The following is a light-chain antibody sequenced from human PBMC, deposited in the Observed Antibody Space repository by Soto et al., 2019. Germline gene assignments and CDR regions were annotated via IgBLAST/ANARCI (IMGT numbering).Light chain of an antibody. Sequence: QSALTQPPSVSGSPGPSVAISCTGTSSDVGSYNRVSWYQQPPGTAPKLIISEVSNRPSGVPDRFSGSKSGNTASLTISGLQAEDEADYYCCSWTSSSTYVFGTGTKVTVL. V-gene: IGLV2-18*02. CDR3: CSWTSSSTYV. CDR2: EVS. CDR1: SSDVGSYNR. J-gene: IGLJ1*01.